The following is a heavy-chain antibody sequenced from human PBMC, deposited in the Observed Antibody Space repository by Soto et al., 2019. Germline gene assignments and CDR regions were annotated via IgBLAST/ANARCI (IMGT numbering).Heavy chain of an antibody. V-gene: IGHV1-18*01. J-gene: IGHJ6*02. CDR2: ISGYNGNT. Sequence: QVQLVQSRGEVKKPGASVMVSCKTSGYSFTTYGISWVRQAPGQGLEWMGWISGYNGNTNYAQKLKGRLTMTTDTSTSTAYMELRSLTSDDTAVYYCAREGPAPYYYYGMDVWGQGSTVTVSS. CDR3: AREGPAPYYYYGMDV. CDR1: GYSFTTYG.